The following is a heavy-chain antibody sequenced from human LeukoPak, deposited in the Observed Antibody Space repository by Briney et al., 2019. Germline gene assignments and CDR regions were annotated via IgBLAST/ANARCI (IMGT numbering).Heavy chain of an antibody. CDR2: ISAYNGNT. D-gene: IGHD5-24*01. CDR3: ARVESLLYYYYMDV. CDR1: GYTFTSYG. J-gene: IGHJ6*03. Sequence: ASVKVSCKASGYTFTSYGISWVRQAPGQGLEWMGWISAYNGNTNYAQKLQGRVTMTTDTSTSTAYMEPRSLRSDDTAVYYCARVESLLYYYYMDVWGKGTTVTVSS. V-gene: IGHV1-18*01.